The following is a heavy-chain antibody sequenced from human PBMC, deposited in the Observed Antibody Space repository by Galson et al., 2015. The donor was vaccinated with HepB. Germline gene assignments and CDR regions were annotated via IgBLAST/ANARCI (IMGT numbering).Heavy chain of an antibody. CDR1: GGTFSSYA. D-gene: IGHD4-17*01. J-gene: IGHJ4*02. V-gene: IGHV1-69*10. Sequence: SVKVSCKASGGTFSSYAISWVRQAPGQGLEWMGGIIPILGIANYAQKFQGRVTITADKSTSTAYMELSSLRSEDTAVYYCARVPDSDDGDLPGWGYWGQGTLVTVST. CDR3: ARVPDSDDGDLPGWGY. CDR2: IIPILGIA.